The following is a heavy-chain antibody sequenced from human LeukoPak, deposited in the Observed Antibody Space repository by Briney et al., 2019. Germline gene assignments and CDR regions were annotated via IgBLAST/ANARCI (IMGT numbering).Heavy chain of an antibody. CDR3: ASGYTSTWYYFDY. J-gene: IGHJ4*02. CDR2: IYYSGDT. D-gene: IGHD6-13*01. CDR1: GGSITSYY. V-gene: IGHV4-59*01. Sequence: TSETLSLTCTVSGGSITSYYWSWIRQPPGKGLEGIGYIYYSGDTNYNHSLSRRATISDDTSKNQFSLKLNSVTAADTAVYYCASGYTSTWYYFDYWGPGTLVTVSS.